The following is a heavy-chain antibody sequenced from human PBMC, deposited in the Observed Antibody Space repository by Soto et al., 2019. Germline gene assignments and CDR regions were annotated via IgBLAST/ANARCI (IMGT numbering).Heavy chain of an antibody. CDR1: GYTFITYG. CDR3: ARDPVEMATTYFDY. Sequence: ASVKVSCKASGYTFITYGISWVRQAPGQGLEWMGWISAYNGNTNYAQKFQGRVTITADESTSTAYMELSSLRSEDTAVYYCARDPVEMATTYFDYWGQGTLVTVSS. CDR2: ISAYNGNT. J-gene: IGHJ4*02. V-gene: IGHV1-18*01. D-gene: IGHD5-12*01.